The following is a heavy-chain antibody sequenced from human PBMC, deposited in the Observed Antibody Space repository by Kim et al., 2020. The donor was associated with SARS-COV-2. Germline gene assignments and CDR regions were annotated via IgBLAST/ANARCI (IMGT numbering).Heavy chain of an antibody. J-gene: IGHJ4*02. CDR2: ISGSSTYI. D-gene: IGHD6-19*01. V-gene: IGHV3-21*01. CDR3: ATTPVAVSGY. CDR1: GFTFSSYS. Sequence: GGSLRLSCAASGFTFSSYSMIWVRQAPGKGLEWVSSISGSSTYIYYAESFKDRFTISRDNAKNSLYLQMNSLRVEDTALYYCATTPVAVSGYWGQGTLVTVSS.